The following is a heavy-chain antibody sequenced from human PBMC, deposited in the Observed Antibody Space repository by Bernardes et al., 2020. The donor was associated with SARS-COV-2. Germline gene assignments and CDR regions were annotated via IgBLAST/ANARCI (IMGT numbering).Heavy chain of an antibody. CDR2: INSDGSGT. CDR1: GFTLSMYW. V-gene: IGHV3-74*01. J-gene: IGHJ4*02. CDR3: ARDSSVEFDY. Sequence: GVLRLSCAASGFTLSMYWMHWVRQVPGKGLVWVSHINSDGSGTSYADSVKGRFTISRDNAKNTLYLQMHSLRAEDSAVYFCARDSSVEFDYWGRGTLVTVSS.